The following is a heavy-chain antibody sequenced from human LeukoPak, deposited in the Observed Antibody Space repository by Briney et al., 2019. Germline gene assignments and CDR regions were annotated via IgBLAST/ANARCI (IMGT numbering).Heavy chain of an antibody. D-gene: IGHD2-2*01. CDR3: ARVLGRYQPLDY. Sequence: PSGTLSLTCTVSGGSISSYYWSWIRQPPGKGLEWIGYIYYSGGTNYNPSLKSRVTISVDTSKNQFSLKLSSVTAADTAVYYCARVLGRYQPLDYWGQGTLVTVSS. J-gene: IGHJ4*02. V-gene: IGHV4-59*01. CDR1: GGSISSYY. CDR2: IYYSGGT.